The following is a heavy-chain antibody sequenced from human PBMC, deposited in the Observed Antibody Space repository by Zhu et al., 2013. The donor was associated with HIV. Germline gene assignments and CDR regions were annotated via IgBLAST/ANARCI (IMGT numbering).Heavy chain of an antibody. V-gene: IGHV4-59*01. D-gene: IGHD5-12*01. CDR2: IYYSGST. Sequence: QVQLQESGPGLVKPSETLSLTCTVSGGSISSYYWSWIRQPPGKGLEWIGYIYYSGSTNYNPSLKSRVTISVDTSKNQFSLKLSSVTAADTAVYYCARVDRDGYNSGSYWYFDLWGLAPWSLSPQ. J-gene: IGHJ2*01. CDR3: ARVDRDGYNSGSYWYFDL. CDR1: GGSISSYY.